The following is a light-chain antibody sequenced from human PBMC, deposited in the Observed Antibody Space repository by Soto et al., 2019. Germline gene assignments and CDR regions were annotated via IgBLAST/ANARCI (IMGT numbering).Light chain of an antibody. V-gene: IGLV2-14*01. CDR3: SSYTNPITYVI. CDR1: SSDIGAYNY. J-gene: IGLJ7*01. CDR2: DVS. Sequence: QSALTQPASVSGSPGQSITISCSGTSSDIGAYNYVSWYQQHPGKVPKLIIFDVSNRPSGISNRFSGSKSGNTASLTISGLQADDEAHYYCSSYTNPITYVIFGGGTQLTVL.